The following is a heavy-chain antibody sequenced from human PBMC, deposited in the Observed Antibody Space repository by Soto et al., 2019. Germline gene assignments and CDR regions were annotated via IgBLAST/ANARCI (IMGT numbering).Heavy chain of an antibody. V-gene: IGHV1-69*13. CDR3: ASDSSGWSRKFDY. CDR1: GGTFSSYA. CDR2: IIPIFGTA. D-gene: IGHD6-19*01. J-gene: IGHJ4*02. Sequence: SVKVSCKASGGTFSSYAISWVRQAPGQGLEWMGGIIPIFGTANYAQKFQGRVTITADESTSTAYMELSSLRSEDTAVYYCASDSSGWSRKFDYWGQGTLVTVS.